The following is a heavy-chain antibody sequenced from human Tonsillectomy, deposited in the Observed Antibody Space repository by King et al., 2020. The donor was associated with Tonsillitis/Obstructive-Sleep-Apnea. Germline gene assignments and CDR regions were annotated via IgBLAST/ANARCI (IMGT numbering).Heavy chain of an antibody. D-gene: IGHD3-3*01. Sequence: LQLQESGPGLVKTSETLSLTCTVSGGSISNYYWSWIRQPPGKGLEWIGYIYYTGSTNYNASLKSRVTISVDTSKNQLSLKLSSGTAADTAVYYCARHTRGSGYYYNAYYDYYMDVWGKGTTVTVSS. CDR1: GGSISNYY. CDR2: IYYTGST. V-gene: IGHV4-59*08. J-gene: IGHJ6*03. CDR3: ARHTRGSGYYYNAYYDYYMDV.